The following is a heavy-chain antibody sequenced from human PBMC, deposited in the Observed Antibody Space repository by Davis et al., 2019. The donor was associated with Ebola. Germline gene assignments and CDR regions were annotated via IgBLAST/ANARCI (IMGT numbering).Heavy chain of an antibody. Sequence: PSETLSLTCAVSGGSLNTYYWSWLRQPPGKGLEWIGEINHTGGTKHNPSLKSRLSISMDTTHNQFSLRLSSVTAADTALYYCALRGYCSGGYCYLDHNYGLDIWGQGTTVSVSS. J-gene: IGHJ6*02. CDR2: INHTGGT. CDR3: ALRGYCSGGYCYLDHNYGLDI. D-gene: IGHD2-15*01. CDR1: GGSLNTYY. V-gene: IGHV4-34*01.